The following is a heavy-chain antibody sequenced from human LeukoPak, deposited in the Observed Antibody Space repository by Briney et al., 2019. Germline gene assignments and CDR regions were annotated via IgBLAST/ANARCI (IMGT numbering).Heavy chain of an antibody. V-gene: IGHV1-24*01. CDR1: GHTLTDLS. CDR2: FDPEDGET. J-gene: IGHJ4*02. D-gene: IGHD1-14*01. CDR3: ATGPGRVPPSFDS. Sequence: ASVKVSCKVSGHTLTDLSMHWVRQTPGKGLEWMGGFDPEDGETIYAQKFQGRVTMTEDTSTDTAYMELSSLRSEDTAVYYCATGPGRVPPSFDSWGQGTLVTVSS.